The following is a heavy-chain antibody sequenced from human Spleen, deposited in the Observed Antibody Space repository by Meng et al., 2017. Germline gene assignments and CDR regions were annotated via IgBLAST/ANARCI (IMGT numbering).Heavy chain of an antibody. V-gene: IGHV1-2*02. D-gene: IGHD6-25*01. J-gene: IGHJ4*02. CDR3: ARDEDISAAGKLFGDY. CDR2: INPKSGDT. CDR1: GYTFTDYD. Sequence: ASVKVSCKTSGYTFTDYDINWVRQATGQGLEWMGWINPKSGDTHYAQKFQARVTMTGDTSISTAYMELSGLRSDDTAMYYCARDEDISAAGKLFGDYWGQGTLVTVSS.